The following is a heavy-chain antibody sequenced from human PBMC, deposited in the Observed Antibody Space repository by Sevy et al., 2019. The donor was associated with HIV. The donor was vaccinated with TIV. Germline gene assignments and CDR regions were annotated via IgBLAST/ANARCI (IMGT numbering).Heavy chain of an antibody. V-gene: IGHV4-39*01. CDR2: VYFSGST. J-gene: IGHJ4*02. D-gene: IGHD2-21*01. Sequence: SETLSLTCSVSGASISSSTYYWGWIRHPPGKGLEWIGSVYFSGSTRYNPSLKSRVTISVDTSKNQFPLNLNSVTAADTALYYCTRHLIGDLYFFDYWGQGTLVTVSS. CDR1: GASISSSTYY. CDR3: TRHLIGDLYFFDY.